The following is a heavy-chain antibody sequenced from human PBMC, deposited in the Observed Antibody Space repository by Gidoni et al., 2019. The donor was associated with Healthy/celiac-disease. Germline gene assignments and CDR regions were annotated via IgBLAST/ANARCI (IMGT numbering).Heavy chain of an antibody. CDR3: ARDGIAAAGGRAFDI. V-gene: IGHV1-46*01. D-gene: IGHD6-13*01. CDR2: IHPSGGST. Sequence: QVQLVQSGAAVTKPGVSVKVACKTSGCTFTSYYMHWVRRAPGQGLEWMGMIHPSGGSTSYAKKFQGRVTMTRDTSTSTVYMELSSLRSEDTAVYYCARDGIAAAGGRAFDIWGQGTMVTVSS. CDR1: GCTFTSYY. J-gene: IGHJ3*02.